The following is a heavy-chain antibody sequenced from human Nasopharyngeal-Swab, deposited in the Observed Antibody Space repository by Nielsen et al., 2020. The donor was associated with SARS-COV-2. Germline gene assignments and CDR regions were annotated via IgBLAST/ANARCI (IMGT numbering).Heavy chain of an antibody. D-gene: IGHD6-6*01. CDR2: IKPYNGNT. V-gene: IGHV1-18*04. CDR3: ARGRVSYSSSSALAY. J-gene: IGHJ4*02. CDR1: GYIFKSYV. Sequence: ASVKVSCKVSGYIFKSYVIHWVRQAPGQGLEWMGWIKPYNGNTDSGQQHQDRVTMTTDTSTGTAYMELGSLRSDDTAIYYCARGRVSYSSSSALAYWGQGTLVSVSS.